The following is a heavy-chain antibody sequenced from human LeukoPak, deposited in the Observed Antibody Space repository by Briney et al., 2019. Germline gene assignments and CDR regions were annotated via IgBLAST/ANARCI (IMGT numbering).Heavy chain of an antibody. CDR1: GDSVSSNSAS. D-gene: IGHD5-18*01. CDR3: ARDPVMRYSVYYFDY. CDR2: TFYTSKWNN. J-gene: IGHJ4*02. V-gene: IGHV6-1*01. Sequence: SQTLSLTCAVSGDSVSSNSASWNWFRQSPSRGLEWLGRTFYTSKWNNDYAVSVKSRITINPDTSKNHFSLQLNSVTPEDTAVYYCARDPVMRYSVYYFDYWGQGTLVTVSS.